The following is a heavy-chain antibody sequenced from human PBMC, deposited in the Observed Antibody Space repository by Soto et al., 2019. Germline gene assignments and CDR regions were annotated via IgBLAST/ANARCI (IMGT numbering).Heavy chain of an antibody. CDR2: IYYSGST. Sequence: PSETLSLTCTASGGSISSSSYYWGWIRQPPGKGLEWIGSIYYSGSTYYNPSLKSRVTISVDTSKNQFSLKLSSVTAADTAVYYCARLGAYSYYGMDVWGQGTTVSFSS. CDR1: GGSISSSSYY. D-gene: IGHD1-26*01. V-gene: IGHV4-39*01. J-gene: IGHJ6*02. CDR3: ARLGAYSYYGMDV.